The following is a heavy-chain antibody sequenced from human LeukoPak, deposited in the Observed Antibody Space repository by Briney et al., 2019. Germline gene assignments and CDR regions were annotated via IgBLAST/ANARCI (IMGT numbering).Heavy chain of an antibody. V-gene: IGHV3-30*18. Sequence: GGSLRLSCAASGFTFSSYGMHWVRQAPGKGLEWVAVISYDGSNKYYADSVKGRFTISRDNSKNTLYLQMNSLRAEDTAVYYCAKDLVLLWFGELFDYWGQGTLVTVSS. CDR1: GFTFSSYG. D-gene: IGHD3-10*01. CDR3: AKDLVLLWFGELFDY. J-gene: IGHJ4*02. CDR2: ISYDGSNK.